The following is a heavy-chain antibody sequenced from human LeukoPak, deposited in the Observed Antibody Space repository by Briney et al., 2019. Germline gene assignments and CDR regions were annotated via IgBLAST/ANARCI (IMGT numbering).Heavy chain of an antibody. CDR3: AKSHGDYGLLDY. Sequence: ASVKVSCKVSRYSLTDLSLHWVRQSPGKGLEWMGGFDPEDGEPIYAQKFQGRLSMTEDTSKDTGYMELRTLRSEDTDLYYCAKSHGDYGLLDYWGQGTLVTVSS. V-gene: IGHV1-24*01. CDR1: RYSLTDLS. J-gene: IGHJ4*02. CDR2: FDPEDGEP. D-gene: IGHD4-17*01.